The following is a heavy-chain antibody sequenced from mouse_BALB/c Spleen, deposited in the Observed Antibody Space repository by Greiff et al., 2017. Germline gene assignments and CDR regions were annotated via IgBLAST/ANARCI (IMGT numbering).Heavy chain of an antibody. Sequence: LMESGTVLARPGASVKMSCKASGYSFTSYWMHWVKQRPGQGLEWIGAIYPGNSDTSYNQKFKGKAKLTAVTSASTAYMELSSLTNEDSAVYYCTRSAYYRYYFDYWGQGTTLTVSS. J-gene: IGHJ2*01. CDR2: IYPGNSDT. V-gene: IGHV1-5*01. CDR3: TRSAYYRYYFDY. CDR1: GYSFTSYW. D-gene: IGHD2-14*01.